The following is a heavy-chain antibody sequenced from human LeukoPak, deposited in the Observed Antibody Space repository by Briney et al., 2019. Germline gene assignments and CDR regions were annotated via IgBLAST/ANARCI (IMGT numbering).Heavy chain of an antibody. D-gene: IGHD4-17*01. V-gene: IGHV4-59*01. CDR3: ARADYGDYLDYFDY. CDR1: GGSISSYY. J-gene: IGHJ4*02. Sequence: SETLSLTCTVSGGSISSYYWSWIRQPPGKGLEWIGYIYHSGSTNYNPSLKSRVTISVDTSKNQFSLKLSSVTAADTAVYYCARADYGDYLDYFDYWGQGTLVTVSS. CDR2: IYHSGST.